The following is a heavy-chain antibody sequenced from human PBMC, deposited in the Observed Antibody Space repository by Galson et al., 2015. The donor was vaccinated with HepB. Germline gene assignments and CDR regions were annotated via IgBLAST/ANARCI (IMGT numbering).Heavy chain of an antibody. V-gene: IGHV4-31*03. CDR1: GGSISSGGYY. CDR2: IYYSGST. Sequence: TLSLTCTVSGGSISSGGYYWSWIRQHPGKGLEWIGYIYYSGSTYYNPSLKSRVTISVDTSKNQFSLKLSSVTAADTAVYYCARKIGYCTNGVCQRGLNWFDPWGQGTLVTVSS. CDR3: ARKIGYCTNGVCQRGLNWFDP. J-gene: IGHJ5*02. D-gene: IGHD2-8*01.